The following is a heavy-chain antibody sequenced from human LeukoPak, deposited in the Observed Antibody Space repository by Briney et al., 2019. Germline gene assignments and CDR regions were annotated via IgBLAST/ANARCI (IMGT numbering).Heavy chain of an antibody. J-gene: IGHJ5*02. D-gene: IGHD1-26*01. CDR3: AENSGNYLGWFDP. Sequence: SETLSLTCTVSGGSISTSSYYWGWIRQPPAKGLEWIGTIHYSGRTYYNPSLKSRVTISVDTSKNQFSLKMSSVTAADTAMYYCAENSGNYLGWFDPWGQGTLVSVSS. CDR1: GGSISTSSYY. CDR2: IHYSGRT. V-gene: IGHV4-39*01.